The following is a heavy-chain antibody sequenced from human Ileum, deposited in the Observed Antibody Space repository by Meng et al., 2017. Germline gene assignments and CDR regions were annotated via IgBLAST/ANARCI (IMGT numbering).Heavy chain of an antibody. D-gene: IGHD4-23*01. V-gene: IGHV3-21*02. CDR1: GFSYSTYI. J-gene: IGHJ4*02. CDR3: ANELRYYFEY. Sequence: EALLVESGGGLLKPVESLRLSCAASGFSYSTYIMHWVRQAPGKGLEWGSSITSSGRFIVYADSVKGRFTISRDNAKSSLYLKMNSPRDGDTAVYYCANELRYYFEYWVQGALVTVSS. CDR2: ITSSGRFI.